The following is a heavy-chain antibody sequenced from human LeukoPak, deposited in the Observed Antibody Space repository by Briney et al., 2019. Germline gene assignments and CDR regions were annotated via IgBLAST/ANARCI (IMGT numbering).Heavy chain of an antibody. CDR2: ISGSGGST. CDR3: AKRKPFSRTTGANAFDI. Sequence: GGSLRLSCAASGFTFSSYAMSWVRQAPGKGLEWVSAISGSGGSTYYADSVKGRFTISRDSSKNTLYLQMNSLRAEDTAVYYRAKRKPFSRTTGANAFDIWGQGTMVTVSS. J-gene: IGHJ3*02. CDR1: GFTFSSYA. V-gene: IGHV3-23*01. D-gene: IGHD4-17*01.